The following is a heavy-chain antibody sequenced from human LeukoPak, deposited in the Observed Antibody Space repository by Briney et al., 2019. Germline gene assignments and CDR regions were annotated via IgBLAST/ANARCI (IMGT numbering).Heavy chain of an antibody. Sequence: PGGSLRLSCAASGFTFGSYGMHWVRQAPGKGLEWVAVISYDGSNKYYADSVKGRFTISRDNSKNTLYLQMNSLRAEDTAVYYCAKVWNRVDYFDYWGQGTLVTVSS. V-gene: IGHV3-30*18. CDR1: GFTFGSYG. CDR3: AKVWNRVDYFDY. J-gene: IGHJ4*02. D-gene: IGHD1-1*01. CDR2: ISYDGSNK.